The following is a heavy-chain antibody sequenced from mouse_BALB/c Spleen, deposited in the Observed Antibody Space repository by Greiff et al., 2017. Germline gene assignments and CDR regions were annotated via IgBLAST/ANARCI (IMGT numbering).Heavy chain of an antibody. J-gene: IGHJ3*01. CDR2: IRLKSNNYAT. CDR1: GFTFSNYW. D-gene: IGHD2-4*01. CDR3: TSTYYDYDVPFAY. Sequence: EVKLVESGGGLVQPGGSMKLSCVASGFTFSNYWMNWVRQSPEKGLEWVAEIRLKSNNYATHYAESVKGRFTISRDDSKSSVYLQMNNLRAEDTGIYYCTSTYYDYDVPFAYWGQGTLVTVSA. V-gene: IGHV6-6*02.